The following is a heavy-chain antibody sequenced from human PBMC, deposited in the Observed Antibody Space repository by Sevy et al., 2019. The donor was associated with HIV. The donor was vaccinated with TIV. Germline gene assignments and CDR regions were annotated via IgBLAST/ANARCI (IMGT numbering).Heavy chain of an antibody. V-gene: IGHV3-21*01. CDR1: GFTFSSYR. CDR2: ISSTSGYI. CDR3: ARAVLEISTWRSDY. Sequence: PGGSLRLSCAASGFTFSSYRMTWVRQAPGKGLEWVSCISSTSGYINYADSVKGRFTISRDNAKNLLYLQMDSLRAEDTAVYYCARAVLEISTWRSDYWGQGTLVTVSS. D-gene: IGHD1-1*01. J-gene: IGHJ4*02.